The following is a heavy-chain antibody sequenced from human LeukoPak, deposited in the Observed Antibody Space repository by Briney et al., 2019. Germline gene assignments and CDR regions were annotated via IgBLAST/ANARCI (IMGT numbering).Heavy chain of an antibody. J-gene: IGHJ4*02. V-gene: IGHV1-2*02. CDR3: ARAKQWMVPWYFDY. CDR2: INPNSGGT. D-gene: IGHD6-19*01. Sequence: ASVKVSCKASGYTFTGYYMHWVRQAPGQGLEWMGWINPNSGGTNYAQKFQGRVTMTRDTSISTAYMELRRLRSDDTAVYYCARAKQWMVPWYFDYWGQGTLVTVSS. CDR1: GYTFTGYY.